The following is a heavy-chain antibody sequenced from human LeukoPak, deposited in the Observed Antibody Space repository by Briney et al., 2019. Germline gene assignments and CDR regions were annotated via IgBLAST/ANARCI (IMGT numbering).Heavy chain of an antibody. CDR2: IRYDGSNK. CDR1: GFTFSSYG. CDR3: AKDRVGYCSGGSCYSGGVSV. D-gene: IGHD2-15*01. Sequence: PGGSLRLSCAASGFTFSSYGMHWVRQAPGKGLEWVAFIRYDGSNKYYADSVKGRFTISRDNSKNTLYLQMNSLRAEDTAVYYCAKDRVGYCSGGSCYSGGVSVWGQGTLVTVSS. J-gene: IGHJ4*02. V-gene: IGHV3-30*02.